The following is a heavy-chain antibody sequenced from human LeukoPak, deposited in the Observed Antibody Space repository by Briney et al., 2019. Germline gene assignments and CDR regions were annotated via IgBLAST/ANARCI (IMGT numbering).Heavy chain of an antibody. CDR2: VSTDGTST. CDR3: ARAGIAAAGLYYYYGMDV. V-gene: IGHV3-74*01. CDR1: GFTFSSHG. D-gene: IGHD6-13*01. J-gene: IGHJ6*02. Sequence: QPGGSLRLSCAASGFTFSSHGMHWVRQAPGKGLVWVAHVSTDGTSTSYADSVKGRLTISRDDAKNTLYLQMNSLRAEDTAVYYCARAGIAAAGLYYYYGMDVWGQGTTVTVSS.